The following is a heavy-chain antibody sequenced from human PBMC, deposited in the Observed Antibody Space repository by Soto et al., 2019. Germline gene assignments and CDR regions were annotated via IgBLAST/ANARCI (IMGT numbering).Heavy chain of an antibody. CDR3: AIVGAYSGYVDFFDY. V-gene: IGHV5-51*01. CDR2: IYPGDSDT. Sequence: PGESLKISCKGSGYSFTSYWIGWVRQMPGEGLEWMGIIYPGDSDTRYSPSFQGQVTISADKSISTAYLQWSSLKASDTAMYYCAIVGAYSGYVDFFDYWGQGTLVTVSS. CDR1: GYSFTSYW. J-gene: IGHJ4*02. D-gene: IGHD5-12*01.